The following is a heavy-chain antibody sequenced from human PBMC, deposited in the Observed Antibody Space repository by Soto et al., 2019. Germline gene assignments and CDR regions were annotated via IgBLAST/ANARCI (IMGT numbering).Heavy chain of an antibody. V-gene: IGHV1-69*01. CDR3: ARDGGYYDSSGYPQFDY. Sequence: QVQLVQSGAEVKKPGSSVKVSCKASGGTFSSYAISWVRQAPGQGLEWMGGIIPIFGTANYAQKFQGRVTITADESTSTAYMELSSLRSEDTAVYYCARDGGYYDSSGYPQFDYWCQGTLVTVSS. J-gene: IGHJ4*02. CDR1: GGTFSSYA. CDR2: IIPIFGTA. D-gene: IGHD3-22*01.